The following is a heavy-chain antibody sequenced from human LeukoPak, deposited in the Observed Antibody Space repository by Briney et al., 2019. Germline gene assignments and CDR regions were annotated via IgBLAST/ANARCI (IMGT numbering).Heavy chain of an antibody. V-gene: IGHV4-34*12. D-gene: IGHD2-2*01. Sequence: PSETLSLTCAVYGGSFSDYYWSWIRQPPGKGLEWIGEIIHSRSTNYNPSLKSRVTISVDTSKNQFSLKLSSVTAADTAVYYCAREIPAVRLTYYFYYYMDVWGKGTMLTVSS. J-gene: IGHJ6*03. CDR1: GGSFSDYY. CDR3: AREIPAVRLTYYFYYYMDV. CDR2: IIHSRST.